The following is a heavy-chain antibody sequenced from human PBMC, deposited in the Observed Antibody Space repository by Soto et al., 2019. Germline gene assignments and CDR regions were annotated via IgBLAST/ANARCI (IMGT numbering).Heavy chain of an antibody. D-gene: IGHD3-22*01. Sequence: ASVEVSCTASGSTFTSYYMYWVRQAPGQGLEWMGIIHHSGGSTSYAQKFQGRVTMTRGTSTSTVYMELSSLRSEDTAVYYCSRLRRDYDSSAHGPFAYWGQGTLVTVSS. CDR2: IHHSGGST. CDR1: GSTFTSYY. V-gene: IGHV1-46*01. CDR3: SRLRRDYDSSAHGPFAY. J-gene: IGHJ4*02.